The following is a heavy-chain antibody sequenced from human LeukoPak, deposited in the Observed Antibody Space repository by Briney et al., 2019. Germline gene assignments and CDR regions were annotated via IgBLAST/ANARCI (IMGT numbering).Heavy chain of an antibody. Sequence: ASVKVSCKASGYTFTGSYMHWVRQAPGQGLEWMGWINPNSGGTNYAQKFQGRVTMTRDTSISTAYMELSRLRSDDTAVYYCARARIIVGATREDWYFDLWGRGTLVTVSS. CDR2: INPNSGGT. CDR1: GYTFTGSY. V-gene: IGHV1-2*02. CDR3: ARARIIVGATREDWYFDL. D-gene: IGHD1-26*01. J-gene: IGHJ2*01.